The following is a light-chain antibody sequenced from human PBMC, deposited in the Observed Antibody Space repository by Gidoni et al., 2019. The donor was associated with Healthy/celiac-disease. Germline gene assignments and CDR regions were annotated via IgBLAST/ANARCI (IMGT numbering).Light chain of an antibody. CDR3: QQNNNWRKT. J-gene: IGKJ2*01. V-gene: IGKV3-15*01. Sequence: EIVMTQSPATLSVSPGERATLPCRASQSVSSNLACYQQKPGQAPRLLIYGASTRATGIPARFSGSGSGTEFTLTISSLQSEDFAVYYCQQNNNWRKTFGQGTKLEIK. CDR1: QSVSSN. CDR2: GAS.